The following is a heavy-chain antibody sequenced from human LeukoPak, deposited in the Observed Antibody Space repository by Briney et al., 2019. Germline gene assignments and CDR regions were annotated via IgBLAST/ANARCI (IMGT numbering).Heavy chain of an antibody. CDR2: ISSSGSSI. Sequence: GGSLRLSCAASGFTFSDYSMNWVRQAPGKGLEWVSTISSSGSSIFYAASVKGRFTISRDNARNSLYLQMNSLRAEDTAVYYCARDSYSSSRNDYWGQGTLVTVSS. J-gene: IGHJ4*02. CDR3: ARDSYSSSRNDY. D-gene: IGHD6-13*01. V-gene: IGHV3-21*01. CDR1: GFTFSDYS.